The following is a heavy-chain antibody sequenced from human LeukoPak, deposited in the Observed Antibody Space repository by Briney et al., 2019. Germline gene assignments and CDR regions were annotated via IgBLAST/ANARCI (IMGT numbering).Heavy chain of an antibody. D-gene: IGHD3-3*01. J-gene: IGHJ4*02. CDR1: GGSISSYY. Sequence: PSETLSLTCTVSGGSISSYYWSWIRQPPGNRLEWIGYIYYSGSTNYNPSLKSRVTISVDTSKNQFSLKLSSVTAADTAVYYCARLSEGDFWSGYYDHYFDYWGQGTLVTVSS. CDR3: ARLSEGDFWSGYYDHYFDY. CDR2: IYYSGST. V-gene: IGHV4-59*01.